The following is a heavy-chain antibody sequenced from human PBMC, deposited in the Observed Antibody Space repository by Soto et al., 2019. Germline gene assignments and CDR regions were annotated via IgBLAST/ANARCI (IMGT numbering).Heavy chain of an antibody. CDR3: ARTCMEWLFPGPYYFDY. D-gene: IGHD3-3*01. CDR2: IYYSGST. CDR1: GGSISSGDYY. J-gene: IGHJ4*02. Sequence: SETLSLTCTVSGGSISSGDYYWSWIRQPPGKGLEWIGYIYYSGSTYYNPSLKSRVTISVDTSKNQFSLELSSVTAADTAVYYCARTCMEWLFPGPYYFDYWGQGTLVTVSS. V-gene: IGHV4-30-4*01.